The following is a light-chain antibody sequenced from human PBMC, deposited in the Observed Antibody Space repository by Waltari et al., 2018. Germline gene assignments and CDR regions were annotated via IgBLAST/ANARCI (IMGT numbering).Light chain of an antibody. CDR2: CNT. J-gene: IGLJ2*01. Sequence: QSVLTQPPSVSGAPGQRVTISCTGSSSNIGAGYDVHWYQQLPGSAPTLLIYCNTSRPSGVPERFSGSKSGTSPSLAITGLQAEDEADYYCQSYDSSLSGVVFGGGTKLTVL. V-gene: IGLV1-40*01. CDR1: SSNIGAGYD. CDR3: QSYDSSLSGVV.